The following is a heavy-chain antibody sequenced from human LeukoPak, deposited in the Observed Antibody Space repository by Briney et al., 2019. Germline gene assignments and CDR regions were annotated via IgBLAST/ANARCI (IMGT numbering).Heavy chain of an antibody. V-gene: IGHV3-30*18. CDR1: GFTFSSYG. CDR2: ISYDGSSK. D-gene: IGHD5-18*01. CDR3: AKDPYTAMVAPYGMDV. J-gene: IGHJ6*02. Sequence: PGRSLRLSCAASGFTFSSYGMHWVRQAPGKGLEWVAVISYDGSSKYYADSVKGRFTISRDNSKNTLYLQMNSLRAEDTAVYYCAKDPYTAMVAPYGMDVWGQGTTVTVSS.